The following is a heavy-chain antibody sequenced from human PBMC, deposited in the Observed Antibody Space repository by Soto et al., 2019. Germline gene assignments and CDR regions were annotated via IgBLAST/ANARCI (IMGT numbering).Heavy chain of an antibody. J-gene: IGHJ4*02. CDR3: ARGRDGDY. Sequence: QVHLVQSGAEVKKPGASVKVSCKGSGYTFTSYGITWVRQAPGQGLEWMGWISDHNGNTDDAQRLQGRVTVTRDTSTSTAYMELRSLRSDDTAVYYCARGRDGDYWGQGALVTVSS. CDR2: ISDHNGNT. V-gene: IGHV1-18*01. D-gene: IGHD6-6*01. CDR1: GYTFTSYG.